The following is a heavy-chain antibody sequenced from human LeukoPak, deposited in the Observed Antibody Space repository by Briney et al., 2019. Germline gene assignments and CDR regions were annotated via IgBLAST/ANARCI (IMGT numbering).Heavy chain of an antibody. CDR1: GGSISSSSYY. J-gene: IGHJ5*02. Sequence: PSETLSPTCTVSGGSISSSSYYWGWIRQPPGKGLEWIGSIYYSGSTYYNPSLKSRVTISVDTSKNQFSLKLSSVTAADTAVYYCARDRSDFWSGTYNWFDPWGQGTLVTVSS. CDR3: ARDRSDFWSGTYNWFDP. CDR2: IYYSGST. D-gene: IGHD3-3*01. V-gene: IGHV4-39*07.